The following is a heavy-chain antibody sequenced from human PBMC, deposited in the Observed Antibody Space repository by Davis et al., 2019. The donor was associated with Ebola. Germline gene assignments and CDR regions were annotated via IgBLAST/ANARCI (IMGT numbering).Heavy chain of an antibody. D-gene: IGHD1-26*01. V-gene: IGHV3-7*01. Sequence: GESLKISCAASGFTFNNYWMSWVRQAPGKGLEWVANIKQDGSDKNYVDSVKGRFTISRDNAKNSLYLQMNSLRAEDTAVYYCAREDGKRTTSSDYWGQGTLVTVSS. CDR1: GFTFNNYW. J-gene: IGHJ4*02. CDR2: IKQDGSDK. CDR3: AREDGKRTTSSDY.